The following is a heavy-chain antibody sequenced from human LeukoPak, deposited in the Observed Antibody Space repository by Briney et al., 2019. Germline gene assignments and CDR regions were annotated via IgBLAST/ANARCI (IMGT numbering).Heavy chain of an antibody. V-gene: IGHV4-4*07. CDR3: TRADFWSGYRFDY. CDR2: IYTSGST. Sequence: SETLSLTCTVSGGSISSYYWSWIRQPAGKGLEWIGRIYTSGSTDYNPSLKSRVTMSVDKSKNQFSLKLSSVTAADTAVYYCTRADFWSGYRFDYWGQGTLVTLFS. D-gene: IGHD3-3*01. J-gene: IGHJ4*02. CDR1: GGSISSYY.